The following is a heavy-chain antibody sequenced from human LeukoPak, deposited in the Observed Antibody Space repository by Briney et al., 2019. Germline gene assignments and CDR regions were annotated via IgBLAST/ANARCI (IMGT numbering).Heavy chain of an antibody. CDR1: GGSFSGYY. J-gene: IGHJ6*02. CDR2: INHSGST. V-gene: IGHV4-34*01. Sequence: SETLSLTCAVYGGSFSGYYWSWIRQPPGKGLEWIGEINHSGSTNYNPSLKSRVTISVDTSKNQFSLKLSSVTAADTAVYYCARKGRSMYCSSTGCPRWGMDVWGQGTTVTVSS. CDR3: ARKGRSMYCSSTGCPRWGMDV. D-gene: IGHD2-2*01.